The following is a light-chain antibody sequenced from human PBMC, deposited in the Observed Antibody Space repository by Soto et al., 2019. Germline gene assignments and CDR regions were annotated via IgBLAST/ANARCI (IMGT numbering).Light chain of an antibody. Sequence: EIVMTQSPATLSVSPGERATLSCRASQSVSSNLAWYQQKPGQAPRLLIYGASTRATGIPARFSGSGSGTEFTLTIRSLQSKDFAVYYCQQYNNWPPGDTFNQGNKLEIK. V-gene: IGKV3-15*01. CDR3: QQYNNWPPGDT. CDR1: QSVSSN. J-gene: IGKJ2*01. CDR2: GAS.